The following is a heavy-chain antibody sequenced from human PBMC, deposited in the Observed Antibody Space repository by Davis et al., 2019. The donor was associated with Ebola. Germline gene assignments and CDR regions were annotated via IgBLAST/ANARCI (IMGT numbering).Heavy chain of an antibody. D-gene: IGHD3-3*01. J-gene: IGHJ4*02. CDR3: VRVAVPYYDFWSGASPPEDY. CDR2: MYPNSGNT. CDR1: GYTFTSYD. Sequence: AASVKVSCKASGYTFTSYDVNWVRQATGQGLEWMGWMYPNSGNTGYAQKFQGRVTMTRNTSITTAYMELISLRSEDTAVYYCVRVAVPYYDFWSGASPPEDYWGQGTLVTVSS. V-gene: IGHV1-8*01.